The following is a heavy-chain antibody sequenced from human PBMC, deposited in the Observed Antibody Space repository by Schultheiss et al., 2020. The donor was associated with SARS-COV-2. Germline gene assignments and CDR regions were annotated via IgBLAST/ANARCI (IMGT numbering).Heavy chain of an antibody. Sequence: GESLKISCKGSGFSFITHGIGWVRQMPGKGLEWMGTVYPGDSDTRYSPSFQGQVTISADKSTSTAYLLWTSLKASDTAMYYCARHDEGIDYWGQGTLVTVSS. CDR3: ARHDEGIDY. J-gene: IGHJ4*02. CDR1: GFSFITHG. V-gene: IGHV5-51*01. CDR2: VYPGDSDT.